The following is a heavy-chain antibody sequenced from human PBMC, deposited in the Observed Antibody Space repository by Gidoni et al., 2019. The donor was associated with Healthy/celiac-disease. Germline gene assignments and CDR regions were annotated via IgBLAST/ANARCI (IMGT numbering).Heavy chain of an antibody. CDR2: ISWNSGSI. V-gene: IGHV3-9*01. Sequence: EVQLVESGGGLVQPGRSLRLSCAASGFTFDAYAMHWVRQAPGKGLEWVSGISWNSGSIGYADSVKGRFTISRDNAKNSLYLQMNSLRAEDTALYYCARTTGGVYYDSSGYYDYWGQGTLVTVSS. CDR3: ARTTGGVYYDSSGYYDY. CDR1: GFTFDAYA. J-gene: IGHJ4*02. D-gene: IGHD3-22*01.